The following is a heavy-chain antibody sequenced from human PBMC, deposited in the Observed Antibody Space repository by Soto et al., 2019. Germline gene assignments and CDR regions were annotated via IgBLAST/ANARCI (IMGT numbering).Heavy chain of an antibody. CDR2: MNPNSGNT. Sequence: QVPLVQSGAEVKKPGASVKVSCKASGYTFTSYDINWVRQATGQGLEWMGWMNPNSGNTGYAQKFQGRVTMTRNTSISPAYMELSSLRSEDMAVYYCARRGSCSSTRCYRGDKNWFHPWGQGTLVTVSS. V-gene: IGHV1-8*01. CDR1: GYTFTSYD. D-gene: IGHD2-2*02. J-gene: IGHJ5*02. CDR3: ARRGSCSSTRCYRGDKNWFHP.